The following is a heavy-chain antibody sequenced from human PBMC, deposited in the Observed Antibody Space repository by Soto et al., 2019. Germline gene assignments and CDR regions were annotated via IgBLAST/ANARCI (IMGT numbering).Heavy chain of an antibody. V-gene: IGHV1-8*01. CDR1: GYTFTSYD. D-gene: IGHD3-3*01. CDR3: ARGLTYYDFWSGHFDP. J-gene: IGHJ5*02. CDR2: MNPHSGNT. Sequence: ASVKVSCKASGYTFTSYDINWVRQATGQGLEWMGWMNPHSGNTGYAQKFQGRVTMTRNTSISTAYMELSSLRSEDTAVYYCARGLTYYDFWSGHFDPWGQGTLVTVSS.